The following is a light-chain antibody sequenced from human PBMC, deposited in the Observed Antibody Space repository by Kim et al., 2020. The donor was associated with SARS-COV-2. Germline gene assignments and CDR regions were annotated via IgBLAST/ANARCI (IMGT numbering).Light chain of an antibody. CDR1: QDIRND. J-gene: IGKJ2*01. CDR3: QQSYSTPRT. CDR2: AAS. V-gene: IGKV1-39*01. Sequence: SASVGDRVPITCRASQDIRNDLGWYQQNPGRAPKRLIYAASSLQSGVPSRFSGSGSGTDFTLTISSLQPEDFATYYCQQSYSTPRTFGQGTKLEI.